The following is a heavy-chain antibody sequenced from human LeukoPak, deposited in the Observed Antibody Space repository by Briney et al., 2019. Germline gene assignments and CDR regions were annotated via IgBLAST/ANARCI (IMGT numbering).Heavy chain of an antibody. D-gene: IGHD1-26*01. CDR2: ISTSGGST. Sequence: GGSLRLSCAASGFTFSSYAMSWVRQAPGKGLGWVSTISTSGGSTYYADSVKGRFTISRDNSKNTLYLQMSSLRAEDTAVYYCAKDLATTHYYFDYWGQGTLVTVSS. CDR1: GFTFSSYA. J-gene: IGHJ4*02. V-gene: IGHV3-23*01. CDR3: AKDLATTHYYFDY.